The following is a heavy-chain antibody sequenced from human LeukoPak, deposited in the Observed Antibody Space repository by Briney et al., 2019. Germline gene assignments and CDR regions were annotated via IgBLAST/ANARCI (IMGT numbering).Heavy chain of an antibody. D-gene: IGHD6-13*01. V-gene: IGHV3-23*01. J-gene: IGHJ4*02. Sequence: GGSLRLSCAVSGFSLSGYAMSWVRKAPGKGLEWVSAISDSGGSTYYADSVKGRFTISRDNSKNTLYLQMNSLRAEDTAVYYCAKDAIAAAGTIHWDYWGQGTLVTVSS. CDR2: ISDSGGST. CDR1: GFSLSGYA. CDR3: AKDAIAAAGTIHWDY.